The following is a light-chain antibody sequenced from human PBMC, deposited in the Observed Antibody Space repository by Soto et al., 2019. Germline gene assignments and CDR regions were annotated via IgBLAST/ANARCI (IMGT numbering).Light chain of an antibody. V-gene: IGKV3-15*01. Sequence: EIVMTQSPATLSVSPGERATLSCRASQSVSSNLAWYQQKPGQAHGLLIYGASTRATGIPARFSGSGSGTECTLTISSLHSEDFAVYYCQQYNNWPPITFGQGTKLEIK. J-gene: IGKJ2*01. CDR3: QQYNNWPPIT. CDR1: QSVSSN. CDR2: GAS.